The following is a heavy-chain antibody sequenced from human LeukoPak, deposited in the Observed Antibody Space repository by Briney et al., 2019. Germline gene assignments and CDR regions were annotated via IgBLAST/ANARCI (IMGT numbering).Heavy chain of an antibody. D-gene: IGHD3-10*01. CDR2: ISWNSGSI. Sequence: GGSLRLSCAASGFTFDDYAMHWVRQAPGKGLDWVSGISWNSGSIGYADSVKGRFTISRDNAKNSLYLQMNSLRAEDTALYYCAKDSGSAPPRYFDYWGQGTLVTVSS. V-gene: IGHV3-9*01. CDR1: GFTFDDYA. J-gene: IGHJ4*02. CDR3: AKDSGSAPPRYFDY.